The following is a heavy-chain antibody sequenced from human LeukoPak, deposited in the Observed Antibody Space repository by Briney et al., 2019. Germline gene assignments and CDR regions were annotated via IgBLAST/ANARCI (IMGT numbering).Heavy chain of an antibody. D-gene: IGHD3-16*02. CDR2: IYYSGST. J-gene: IGHJ4*02. CDR3: ARRPEGYDYVWGSYRSYYFDY. V-gene: IGHV4-39*01. CDR1: GGSISSSSYY. Sequence: PSETLSLTCTVSGGSISSSSYYWGWIRQPPGKGLEWIGSIYYSGSTYYNPSLKSRVAISVDTSKNQFSLKLSSVTAADTAAYYCARRPEGYDYVWGSYRSYYFDYWGQGTLVTVSS.